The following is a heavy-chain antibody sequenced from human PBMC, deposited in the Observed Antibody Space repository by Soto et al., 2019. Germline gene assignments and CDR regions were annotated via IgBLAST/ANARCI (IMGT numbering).Heavy chain of an antibody. CDR3: ARYPYYYDSSGYKYFQH. V-gene: IGHV1-2*04. CDR2: INPNSGGT. Sequence: QVQLVQSGAEVKKPGASVKVSCKASGYTFTGYYMHWVRQAPGQGLEWMGWINPNSGGTNYAQKFQDWVTMTRDTSISTAYMELSRLRSDDTAVYYCARYPYYYDSSGYKYFQHWGQGTLVTVSS. CDR1: GYTFTGYY. D-gene: IGHD3-22*01. J-gene: IGHJ1*01.